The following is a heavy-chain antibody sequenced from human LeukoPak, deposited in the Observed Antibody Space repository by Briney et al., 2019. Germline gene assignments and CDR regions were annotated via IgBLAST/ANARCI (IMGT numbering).Heavy chain of an antibody. J-gene: IGHJ4*02. CDR1: GYSISSGYY. D-gene: IGHD1-26*01. CDR2: IHHSGST. CDR3: ARDSGSYAQNYFDY. Sequence: PSETLSLTCTVSGYSISSGYYWGWIRQPPGKGLEWIGSIHHSGSTYYNPSLKSRVTISVDTSKNQFSLKLSSVTAADTAVYYCARDSGSYAQNYFDYWGQGTLVTVSS. V-gene: IGHV4-38-2*02.